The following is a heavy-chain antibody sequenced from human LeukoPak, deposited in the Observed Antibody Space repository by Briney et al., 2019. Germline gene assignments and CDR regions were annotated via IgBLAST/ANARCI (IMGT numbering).Heavy chain of an antibody. D-gene: IGHD3-10*01. CDR2: MYTSGST. Sequence: PSETLSLTCTASGGSISSYYWSWIRQPAGKGLEWIGRMYTSGSTNYNPSLKSRVTMSVDTSRNQFSLKLSSVTAADTAVYYCARDAYYYGSGSYPFDYWGQGTLVTVSS. J-gene: IGHJ4*02. V-gene: IGHV4-4*07. CDR1: GGSISSYY. CDR3: ARDAYYYGSGSYPFDY.